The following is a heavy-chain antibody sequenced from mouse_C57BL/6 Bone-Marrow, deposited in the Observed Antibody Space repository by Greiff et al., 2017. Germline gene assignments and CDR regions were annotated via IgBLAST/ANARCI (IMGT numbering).Heavy chain of an antibody. J-gene: IGHJ2*01. CDR2: INPNTGGT. CDR1: GYTFTDYY. V-gene: IGHV1-26*01. Sequence: VQLQQSGPELVKPGASVKISCKASGYTFTDYYMNWVKQSHGKSLEWIGDINPNTGGTSYNQKFKGKATLTVDKSSSTAYMELRSLTSEDSAVYYWARPYGSIYFDYWGQGTTLTVSS. CDR3: ARPYGSIYFDY. D-gene: IGHD1-1*01.